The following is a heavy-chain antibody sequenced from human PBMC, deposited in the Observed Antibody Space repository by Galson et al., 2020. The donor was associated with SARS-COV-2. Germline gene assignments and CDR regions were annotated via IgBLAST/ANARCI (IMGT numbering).Heavy chain of an antibody. CDR1: GYTFTGYY. D-gene: IGHD1-26*01. CDR3: ARDHGYRGWELQPTLVFDY. V-gene: IGHV1-2*02. J-gene: IGHJ4*02. CDR2: INPKSGAT. Sequence: GESLKISCKASGYTFTGYYIDWVRQAPGQGLEWMGWINPKSGATTYAQKFQGRVTMAYDTSISTAYMELSRLRSDDTAIYYCARDHGYRGWELQPTLVFDYWGQGTLVTVSS.